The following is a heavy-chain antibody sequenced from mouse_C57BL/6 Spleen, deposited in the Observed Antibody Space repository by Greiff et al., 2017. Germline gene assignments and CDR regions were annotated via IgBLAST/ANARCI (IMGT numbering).Heavy chain of an antibody. D-gene: IGHD1-1*01. CDR3: TREGITTVVDDYYAMDY. CDR1: GYTFTDYE. V-gene: IGHV1-15*01. J-gene: IGHJ4*01. Sequence: VQLQQSGAELVRPGASVTLSCKASGYTFTDYEMHWVKQTPVHGLEWIGAIDPETGGTAYNQKFKGKAILTADKSSSTAYMELRSLTSEDSAVYYWTREGITTVVDDYYAMDYWGQGTSVTVSS. CDR2: IDPETGGT.